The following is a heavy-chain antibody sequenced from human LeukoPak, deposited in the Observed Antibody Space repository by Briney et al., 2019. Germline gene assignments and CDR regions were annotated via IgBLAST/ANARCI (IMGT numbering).Heavy chain of an antibody. V-gene: IGHV3-23*01. CDR1: EITISDAW. CDR3: AKDSYDSSGSRYDY. Sequence: PGGSLRLSCAASEITISDAWMSWVRQAPGKGLEWVSAISDRGDRTWDADSVKGRVTISRDNYKNTLFLQMNSLRAEDTAIYYCAKDSYDSSGSRYDYWGQGTLVTVSS. J-gene: IGHJ4*02. CDR2: ISDRGDRT. D-gene: IGHD3-22*01.